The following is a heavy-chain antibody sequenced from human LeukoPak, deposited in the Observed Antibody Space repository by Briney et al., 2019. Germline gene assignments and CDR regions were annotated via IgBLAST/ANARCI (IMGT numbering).Heavy chain of an antibody. J-gene: IGHJ6*03. CDR2: INHSGST. Sequence: SETLSLTCAVYGGSFSGYYWSWIRQPPGKGLEWIGEINHSGSTNYNPSLKSRVIISVDKSKNQFSLKLSSVTAADTAVYFCARGRVSSSSWYSTYYYYFYMDVWGKGTTVTVSS. D-gene: IGHD6-13*01. CDR1: GGSFSGYY. CDR3: ARGRVSSSSWYSTYYYYFYMDV. V-gene: IGHV4-34*01.